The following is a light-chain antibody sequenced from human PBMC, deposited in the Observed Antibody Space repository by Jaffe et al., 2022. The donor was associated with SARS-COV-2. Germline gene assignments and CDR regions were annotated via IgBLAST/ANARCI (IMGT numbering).Light chain of an antibody. CDR3: QQRYNWPLT. J-gene: IGKJ4*01. CDR2: DES. Sequence: EIVLTQSPGTLSVSPGERATLSCRASQSVRSSLAWYQQKAGQAPRLLIYDESNRATGIPARFSGSGSGTDFTLIISSLEPEDSAVYYCQQRYNWPLTFGGGTKVEIK. CDR1: QSVRSS. V-gene: IGKV3-11*01.